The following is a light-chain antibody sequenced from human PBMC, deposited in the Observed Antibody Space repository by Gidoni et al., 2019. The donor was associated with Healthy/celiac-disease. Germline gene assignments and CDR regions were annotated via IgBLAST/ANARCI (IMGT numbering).Light chain of an antibody. CDR2: EVS. J-gene: IGLJ1*01. CDR1: SSDVGGYNY. CDR3: SSYAVSSPFV. V-gene: IGLV2-8*01. Sequence: SAPPHPPSASGSPGQSVTISCTGTSSDVGGYNYVSWYQQHPGKAPKLMIYEVSKRPSGVPDRFSGSKSGNTASLTVSGLQAEDEADYYCSSYAVSSPFVFGTGTKVTVL.